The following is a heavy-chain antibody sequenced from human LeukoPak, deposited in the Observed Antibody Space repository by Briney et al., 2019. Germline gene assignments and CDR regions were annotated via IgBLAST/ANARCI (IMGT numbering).Heavy chain of an antibody. CDR2: ISAYNGNT. V-gene: IGHV1-18*01. D-gene: IGHD4-17*01. J-gene: IGHJ5*02. CDR1: GYTFTSYG. CDR3: ARDSEGVAHVGDLNWFDP. Sequence: GASVKVSCKASGYTFTSYGISWVRQAPGQGLEWMGWISAYNGNTNYAQKLQGRVTMTTDTSTSTAYMELRSLRSDDTAVYYCARDSEGVAHVGDLNWFDPWGQGTLVTVSS.